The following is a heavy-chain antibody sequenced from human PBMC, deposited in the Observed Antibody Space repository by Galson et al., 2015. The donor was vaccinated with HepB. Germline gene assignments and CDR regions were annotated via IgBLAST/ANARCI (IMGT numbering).Heavy chain of an antibody. CDR2: ISSTSDTK. CDR3: ARYALGQNYKGPFDA. D-gene: IGHD3-10*01. CDR1: GFIFNAKS. V-gene: IGHV3-48*01. Sequence: SLRLSCAASGFIFNAKSMHWVRQAPGKGLEWVSYISSTSDTKYYADSVKGRFTISRDTAKNSLYLQMNSLRAEDTAVYYCARYALGQNYKGPFDAWGQGTRLTVSS. J-gene: IGHJ4*02.